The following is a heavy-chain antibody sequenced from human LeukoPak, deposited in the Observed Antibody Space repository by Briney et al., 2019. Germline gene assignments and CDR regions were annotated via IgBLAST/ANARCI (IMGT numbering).Heavy chain of an antibody. Sequence: NPGESLKISCKGSGYSFSTYWIGWVRQMPGKGLEWMGIIYPGDSDTRYSPSFQGQVTISAAKSISTAYLQWSNLKASDTAMYFCARDAIVGATQGYFDLWGRGTLVTVSS. CDR3: ARDAIVGATQGYFDL. J-gene: IGHJ2*01. CDR2: IYPGDSDT. D-gene: IGHD1-26*01. CDR1: GYSFSTYW. V-gene: IGHV5-51*01.